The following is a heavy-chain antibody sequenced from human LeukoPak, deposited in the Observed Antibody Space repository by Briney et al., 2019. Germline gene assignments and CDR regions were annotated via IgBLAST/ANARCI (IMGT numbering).Heavy chain of an antibody. CDR2: ISSSSSTI. J-gene: IGHJ4*02. CDR3: ARVGGFWSGYYRGALDY. D-gene: IGHD3-3*01. Sequence: GGSLRLSYAASGFTFSSYWMSWVRQAPGKGLEWVSYISSSSSTIYYADSVKGRFTISRDNAKNSLYLQMNSLRDEDTAVYYCARVGGFWSGYYRGALDYWGQGTLVTVSS. CDR1: GFTFSSYW. V-gene: IGHV3-48*02.